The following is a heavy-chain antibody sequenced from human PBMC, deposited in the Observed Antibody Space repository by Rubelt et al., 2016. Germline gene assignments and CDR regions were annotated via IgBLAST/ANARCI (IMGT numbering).Heavy chain of an antibody. V-gene: IGHV3-20*04. CDR2: INWIGGST. D-gene: IGHD7-27*01. J-gene: IGHJ4*02. CDR1: GFNFDDYG. Sequence: VVRPGGSLRLSCAASGFNFDDYGMSWVRQVPGKGLEWVSGINWIGGSTGYADSVKGRFTISRDNSKNTLYLQMNSLRAEDAAVYFCAKEWGLHYLNYWGQGTLVTVSS. CDR3: AKEWGLHYLNY.